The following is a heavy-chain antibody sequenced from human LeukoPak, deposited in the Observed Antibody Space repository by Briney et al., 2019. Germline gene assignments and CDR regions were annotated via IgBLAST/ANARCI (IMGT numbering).Heavy chain of an antibody. D-gene: IGHD2-21*02. J-gene: IGHJ3*02. V-gene: IGHV5-51*01. CDR2: IYPGDSDA. CDR3: ARPYCGGDCYSAFDI. CDR1: GYSFTNYW. Sequence: GESLKISCKGSGYSFTNYWIGWVRQMPGKGLEWMGIIYPGDSDARYGPSFQGQVTISADKSISTAFLQWSSLKASDTAIYYCARPYCGGDCYSAFDIWGQGTMVTVSS.